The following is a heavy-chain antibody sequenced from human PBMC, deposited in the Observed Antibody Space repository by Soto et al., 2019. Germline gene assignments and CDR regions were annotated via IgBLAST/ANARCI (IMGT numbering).Heavy chain of an antibody. J-gene: IGHJ5*02. Sequence: QVQLVESGGGVVQPGRSLRLSCAASGFTFSSYAMHWVRQAPGKGLEWVAVISYDGGNKYYADSVKGRFTISRDNSKNTLYLQMNSLRAEDTAVYYCARGTLVVVTARKYNWFDPWGQGTLVTVSS. CDR2: ISYDGGNK. CDR1: GFTFSSYA. D-gene: IGHD2-21*02. V-gene: IGHV3-30-3*01. CDR3: ARGTLVVVTARKYNWFDP.